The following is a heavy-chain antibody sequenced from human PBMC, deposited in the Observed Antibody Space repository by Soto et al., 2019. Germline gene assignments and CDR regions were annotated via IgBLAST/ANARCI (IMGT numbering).Heavy chain of an antibody. V-gene: IGHV3-72*01. Sequence: EVQLVESGGGLVQPGGSLRLSCAASGLTLSDHYMDWVRHAPGKGLEWVGRTRNKGNGYTTEYAASVKGRFTISRDESENSVYLQIISLKTEDAAMYYCARGGGGSFDNWGQGTLVTVSS. J-gene: IGHJ4*02. CDR1: GLTLSDHY. CDR3: ARGGGGSFDN. CDR2: TRNKGNGYTT. D-gene: IGHD3-10*01.